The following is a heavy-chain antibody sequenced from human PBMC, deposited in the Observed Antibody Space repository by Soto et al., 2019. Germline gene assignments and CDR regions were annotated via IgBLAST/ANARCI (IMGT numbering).Heavy chain of an antibody. CDR1: GGTFSSYA. CDR3: ARSTAAAGYYYYYYGMDV. D-gene: IGHD6-13*01. V-gene: IGHV1-69*06. Sequence: QVQLVQSGAEVKKPGSSVKVSCKASGGTFSSYAISWVRQAPGQGFEWMGGIIPIFGTANYAQKFQGRVTITADKSTSTAYMELSSLRSEDTAVYYCARSTAAAGYYYYYYGMDVWGQGTTVTVSS. CDR2: IIPIFGTA. J-gene: IGHJ6*02.